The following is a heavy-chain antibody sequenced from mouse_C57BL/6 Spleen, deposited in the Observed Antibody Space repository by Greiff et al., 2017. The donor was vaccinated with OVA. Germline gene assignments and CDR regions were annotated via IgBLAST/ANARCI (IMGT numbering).Heavy chain of an antibody. V-gene: IGHV5-4*01. Sequence: EVNVVESGGGLVKPGGSLKLSCAASGFTFSSYAMSWVRQTPEKRLEWVATISDGGSYTYYPDNVKGRVTISRDNAKNNLYLQMSHLKSEDTAMYYCARDGYDYDWFAYWGQGTLVTVSA. CDR2: ISDGGSYT. J-gene: IGHJ3*01. CDR1: GFTFSSYA. D-gene: IGHD2-4*01. CDR3: ARDGYDYDWFAY.